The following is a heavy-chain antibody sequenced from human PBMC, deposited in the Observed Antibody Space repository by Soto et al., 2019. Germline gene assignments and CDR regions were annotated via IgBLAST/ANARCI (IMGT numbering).Heavy chain of an antibody. Sequence: SVKISCKASAFTFTSSAMQWVRQARGQRLEWIGWIVVGSGNTNYAQKFQERVTITRDMSTSTAYMELSSLRSEDTAVYYCAASGGSVPDAFDIWGQGAMVTVSS. J-gene: IGHJ3*02. CDR2: IVVGSGNT. CDR1: AFTFTSSA. D-gene: IGHD2-15*01. CDR3: AASGGSVPDAFDI. V-gene: IGHV1-58*02.